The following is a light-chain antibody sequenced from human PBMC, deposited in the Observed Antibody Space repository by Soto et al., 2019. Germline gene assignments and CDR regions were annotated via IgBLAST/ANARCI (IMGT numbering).Light chain of an antibody. CDR1: QSVSSN. CDR3: QQYHNWPPAT. V-gene: IGKV3-15*01. Sequence: EIVMTQSPATLSVSPGERATLSCRASQSVSSNLAWYQQKPGQAPRLVIYGASTRATGIPARFSGSGSGTDFTLTISSLQSEDFAVYYCQQYHNWPPATVGPGTKVDTK. J-gene: IGKJ3*01. CDR2: GAS.